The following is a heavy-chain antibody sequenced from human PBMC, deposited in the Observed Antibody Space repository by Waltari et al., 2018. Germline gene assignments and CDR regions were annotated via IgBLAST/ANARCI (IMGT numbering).Heavy chain of an antibody. V-gene: IGHV3-23*04. CDR2: ISGSDGRT. Sequence: EVQLVESGGGLVQPGGSLRLSCAASGFTFRGYALSWVRQAPGRGLECVSSISGSDGRTNYADSAKGRFTISRDNVKNTLFLQMNSLRADDAAVYYCAKDLGGFSGSHWYFDLWGRGTLVTVSS. D-gene: IGHD5-12*01. J-gene: IGHJ2*01. CDR3: AKDLGGFSGSHWYFDL. CDR1: GFTFRGYA.